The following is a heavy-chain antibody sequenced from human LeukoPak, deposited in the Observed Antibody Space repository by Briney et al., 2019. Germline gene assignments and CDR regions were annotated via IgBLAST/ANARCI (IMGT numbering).Heavy chain of an antibody. CDR2: ISYDGSNK. Sequence: PGRSLRLSCAASGFTFSSYAMHWVRQAPGKGLEWVAVISYDGSNKYYADSVKGRFTISRDNTKNSLYLQMNSLRAEDTAVYYCLGGTGWIFDYWGQGTLVTVSS. CDR1: GFTFSSYA. D-gene: IGHD6-19*01. J-gene: IGHJ4*02. CDR3: LGGTGWIFDY. V-gene: IGHV3-30-3*01.